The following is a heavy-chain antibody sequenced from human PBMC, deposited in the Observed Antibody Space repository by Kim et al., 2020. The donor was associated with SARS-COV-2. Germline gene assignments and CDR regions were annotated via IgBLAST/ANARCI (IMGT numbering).Heavy chain of an antibody. CDR3: ARVRFGDTGPTRKLYCSSTSCYDY. CDR2: INAGNGNT. V-gene: IGHV1-3*01. CDR1: GYTFTSYA. D-gene: IGHD2-2*01. J-gene: IGHJ4*02. Sequence: ASVKVSCKASGYTFTSYAMHWVRQAPGQRLEWMGWINAGNGNTKYSQKFQGRVTITRDTSASTAYMELSSLRSEDTAVYYCARVRFGDTGPTRKLYCSSTSCYDYWGQGTLVTVSS.